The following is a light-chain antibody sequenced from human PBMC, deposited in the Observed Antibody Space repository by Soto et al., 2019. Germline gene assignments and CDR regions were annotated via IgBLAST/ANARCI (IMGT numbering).Light chain of an antibody. CDR1: QSVNSSY. J-gene: IGKJ1*01. CDR2: TAS. Sequence: DIALTQSPGTLSLSPGERATLSCRASQSVNSSYLAWYQQKPGQAPRLLIYTASSRATGIPDRFSGGGSGTDFTLTINRLEPEDFAVYYCQQYGSSPRTFGQGTKVEIK. CDR3: QQYGSSPRT. V-gene: IGKV3-20*01.